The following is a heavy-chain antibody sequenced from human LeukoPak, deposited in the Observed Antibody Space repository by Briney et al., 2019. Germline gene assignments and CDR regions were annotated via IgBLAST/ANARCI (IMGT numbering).Heavy chain of an antibody. V-gene: IGHV3-74*01. CDR1: GFTFSSYR. CDR3: ARAEGLVGATNYFDC. J-gene: IGHJ4*02. D-gene: IGHD1-26*01. Sequence: PGVSLRLSCAASGFTFSSYRMPWVRQAPGKGLVWVSRIDNDGRGTTYADSVKGRFTISSDNAKNSLYLQMNSLRAEDTAVYYCARAEGLVGATNYFDCWGQGTLVTVST. CDR2: IDNDGRGT.